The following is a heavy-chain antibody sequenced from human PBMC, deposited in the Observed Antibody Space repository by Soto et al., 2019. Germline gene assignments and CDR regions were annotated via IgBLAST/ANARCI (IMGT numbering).Heavy chain of an antibody. D-gene: IGHD5-18*01. CDR1: GFTFSSYG. Sequence: QVQLVESGGGVVQTGKSLRLSCAASGFTFSSYGMHWVRQAPGKGLEWVAVIWLDGSNKYYTDSVKGRFTISRDNSKNTLYLQMNSMRARDTAVYYCARGLWSFDYWGQGILVTVTS. V-gene: IGHV3-33*01. J-gene: IGHJ4*02. CDR3: ARGLWSFDY. CDR2: IWLDGSNK.